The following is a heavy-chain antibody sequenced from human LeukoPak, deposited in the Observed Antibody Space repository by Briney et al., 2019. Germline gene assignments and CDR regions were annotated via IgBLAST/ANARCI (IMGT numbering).Heavy chain of an antibody. CDR2: IYYSGST. CDR1: GGSISSYY. J-gene: IGHJ3*02. Sequence: SETLSLTCTVSGGSISSYYWSWIRQPPGKGLEWIGYIYYSGSTNYNPSLKSRVTTSVDTSKNQFSLKLSSVTAADTAVYYCARNTAMVRWAFDIWGQGTMVTVSS. CDR3: ARNTAMVRWAFDI. V-gene: IGHV4-59*01. D-gene: IGHD5-18*01.